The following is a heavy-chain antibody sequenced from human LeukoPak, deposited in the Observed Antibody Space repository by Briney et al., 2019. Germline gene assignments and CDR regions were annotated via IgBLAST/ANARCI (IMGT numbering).Heavy chain of an antibody. CDR2: THYRSQWYT. CDR3: ARSSWNHFYLYYGMDD. D-gene: IGHD1-1*01. CDR1: GDSVSTINAA. Sequence: SQTLSLTCDISGDSVSTINAAWNWIRQSPSRGLEWLVRTHYRSQWYTDYAISVKSRITITADTSKNQFFLQLKSVTPEDTAVYYCARSSWNHFYLYYGMDDWGQGTTVTVSS. V-gene: IGHV6-1*01. J-gene: IGHJ6*02.